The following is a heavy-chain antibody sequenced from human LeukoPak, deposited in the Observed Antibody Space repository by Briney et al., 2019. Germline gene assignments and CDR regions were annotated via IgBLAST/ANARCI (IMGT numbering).Heavy chain of an antibody. V-gene: IGHV1-69*13. D-gene: IGHD5-24*01. J-gene: IGHJ6*03. CDR1: GGTFSSYA. CDR3: ARVGFRRDGYNFNYYMDV. CDR2: IIPIFGTA. Sequence: SVKVSCKASGGTFSSYAISWVRQAPGQGLEWMGGIIPIFGTANYAQKFQDRVTITADESTSTAYMELSSLRSEDTAVYYCARVGFRRDGYNFNYYMDVWGKGTTVTVSS.